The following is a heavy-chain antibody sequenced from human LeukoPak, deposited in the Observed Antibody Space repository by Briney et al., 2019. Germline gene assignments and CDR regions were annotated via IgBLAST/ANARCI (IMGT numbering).Heavy chain of an antibody. Sequence: ASVKVSCTASGGTFSSYAISWVRQAPGQGLEWMGGIIPIFGTANYAQKFQGRVTITADESTSTAYMELSSLRSEDTAVYYCARSPLPNEFFDNWFDPWGQGTLVAVSS. D-gene: IGHD1-1*01. V-gene: IGHV1-69*13. CDR3: ARSPLPNEFFDNWFDP. CDR2: IIPIFGTA. J-gene: IGHJ5*02. CDR1: GGTFSSYA.